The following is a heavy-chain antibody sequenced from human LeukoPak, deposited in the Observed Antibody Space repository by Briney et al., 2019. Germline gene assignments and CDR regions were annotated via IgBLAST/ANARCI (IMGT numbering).Heavy chain of an antibody. CDR2: TYYRCKWYN. CDR1: GDSVSSNSAA. Sequence: SQTLSLTCAISGDSVSSNSAAWNWIRQSPSRGLEWLGRTYYRCKWYNDYAVSVKSRITINPDTSKNQFSLQLNSVTPEDTAVYYCAREVVATKRGYYYYGMDVWGQGTTVTVSS. V-gene: IGHV6-1*01. CDR3: AREVVATKRGYYYYGMDV. D-gene: IGHD5-12*01. J-gene: IGHJ6*02.